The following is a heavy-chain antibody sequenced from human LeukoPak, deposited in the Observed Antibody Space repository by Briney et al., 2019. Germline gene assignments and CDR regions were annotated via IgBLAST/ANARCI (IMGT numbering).Heavy chain of an antibody. CDR3: ARVAPHRGTPFDY. CDR1: GGSISSYY. Sequence: PSETLSLTCTVSGGSISSYYWSWIRQPPGKGLEWIGYIYYSGSTNYNPSLKSRVTISVDTSKNQFSLKLSSVTAADTAVYYCARVAPHRGTPFDYWGQGTLVTVS. V-gene: IGHV4-59*01. CDR2: IYYSGST. J-gene: IGHJ4*02.